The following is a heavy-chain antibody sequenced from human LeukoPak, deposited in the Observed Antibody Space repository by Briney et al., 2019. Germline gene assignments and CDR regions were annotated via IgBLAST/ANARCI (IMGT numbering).Heavy chain of an antibody. J-gene: IGHJ6*03. CDR3: ARVVGANRDYYYYQMDV. CDR1: GGSISSRNW. V-gene: IGHV4-4*02. CDR2: IHHSGST. Sequence: SETLSLTCAVSGGSISSRNWWSWVRQPPGKGLEWIGEIHHSGSTNYNSSLKSRVTISVDKSKNQFSLKLNSVTAADTAVYYCARVVGANRDYYYYQMDVWGKGTTVTVSS. D-gene: IGHD1-26*01.